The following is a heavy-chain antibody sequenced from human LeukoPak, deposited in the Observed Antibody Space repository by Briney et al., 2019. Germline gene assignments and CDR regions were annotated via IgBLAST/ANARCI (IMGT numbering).Heavy chain of an antibody. CDR3: AREGRESSGYDY. CDR2: IKQDGSEK. CDR1: GFTFSSYW. Sequence: GGSLRLSCAASGFTFSSYWMSWVRQAPGKGLEWVANIKQDGSEKYYVDSVKGRFTISRDNAKKSLYLQMNSLRAEDTALYHCAREGRESSGYDYWGQGTLVTVSS. J-gene: IGHJ4*02. D-gene: IGHD3-22*01. V-gene: IGHV3-7*01.